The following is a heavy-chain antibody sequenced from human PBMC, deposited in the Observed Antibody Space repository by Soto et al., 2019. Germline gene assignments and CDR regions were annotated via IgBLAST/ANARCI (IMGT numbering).Heavy chain of an antibody. CDR3: ADLTWGAYYLP. V-gene: IGHV3-72*01. J-gene: IGHJ4*02. CDR1: EFALSDHY. CDR2: IRDKAQSYST. D-gene: IGHD3-22*01. Sequence: EVQLVESGGDLVQPGGSLRLSCVASEFALSDHYMDWVRLAPGKGLEWLGLIRDKAQSYSTDYAESVRGRFTISRDDSKNSLYLQMNSLTTEDTAIYYCADLTWGAYYLPWRQGTLVTVSS.